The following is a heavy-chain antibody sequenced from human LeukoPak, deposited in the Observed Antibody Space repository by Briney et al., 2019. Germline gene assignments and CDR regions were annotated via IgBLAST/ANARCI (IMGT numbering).Heavy chain of an antibody. CDR2: FNHIGST. CDR1: GGYFRGYY. CDR3: ARMRIMITFGGVISRYYFDY. V-gene: IGHV4-34*01. D-gene: IGHD3-16*01. J-gene: IGHJ4*02. Sequence: SETLSLTGAFYGGYFRGYYWSWIRQPPGKGLEWIGEFNHIGSTNYNPSIKSRVTISVDTSKNQFSLKLSSVTDADTAVYYCARMRIMITFGGVISRYYFDYWGQGTLVTVSS.